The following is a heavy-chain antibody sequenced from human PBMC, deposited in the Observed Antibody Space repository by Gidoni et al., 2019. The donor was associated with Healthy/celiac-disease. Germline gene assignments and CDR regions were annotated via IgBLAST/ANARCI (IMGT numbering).Heavy chain of an antibody. D-gene: IGHD2-8*01. V-gene: IGHV3-30-3*01. CDR3: ARSRPLKWVDY. CDR2: ISYDGSNK. CDR1: GSTFSSYA. J-gene: IGHJ4*02. Sequence: QVQLVESGGGVVQPGRSLSLSCAASGSTFSSYAMHWVRQAPGKGLEWVAVISYDGSNKYYADSVKGRFTISRDNSKNTLYLQMNSLRAEDTAVYYCARSRPLKWVDYWGQGTLVTVSS.